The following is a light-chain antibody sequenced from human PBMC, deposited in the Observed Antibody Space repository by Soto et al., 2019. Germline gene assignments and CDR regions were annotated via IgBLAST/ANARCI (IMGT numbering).Light chain of an antibody. Sequence: QSVLTQPPSASGSPGKSVTISCTGTSSDVGGYNYVSWYQQHPGQAPKLMLYEVSKRPSGVPDRFAGSKSGSTASLTVSGLQAEDEADYYCSSYAGINNPVVFGGGTKLTVL. V-gene: IGLV2-8*01. J-gene: IGLJ2*01. CDR1: SSDVGGYNY. CDR2: EVS. CDR3: SSYAGINNPVV.